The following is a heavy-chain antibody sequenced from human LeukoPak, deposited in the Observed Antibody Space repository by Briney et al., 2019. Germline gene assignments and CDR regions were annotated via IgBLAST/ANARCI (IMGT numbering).Heavy chain of an antibody. CDR3: AKAEGVPAATQVGYYFDY. J-gene: IGHJ4*02. Sequence: QTGGSLRLSCAASGFTFSSYSMNWVRQAPGKGLEWVSYISSSSSTIYYADSVKGRFTISRDNSKNTLYLQMNSLRAEDTAVYYCAKAEGVPAATQVGYYFDYWGQGTLVTVSS. CDR2: ISSSSSTI. D-gene: IGHD2-2*01. CDR1: GFTFSSYS. V-gene: IGHV3-48*01.